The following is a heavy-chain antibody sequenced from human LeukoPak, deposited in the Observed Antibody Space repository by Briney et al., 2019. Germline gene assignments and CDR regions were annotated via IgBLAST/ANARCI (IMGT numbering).Heavy chain of an antibody. D-gene: IGHD2-2*01. CDR1: GFTFSGSA. CDR2: IRSKANSYAT. CDR3: TRPGCSSTSCALTYGMDV. J-gene: IGHJ6*02. V-gene: IGHV3-73*01. Sequence: GGSLRLSCAGSGFTFSGSAMHWVRQASGKGLEWVGRIRSKANSYATAYAASVKGRFTISRDDSKNTAYLQMNSLKTEDTAVYYCTRPGCSSTSCALTYGMDVWGQGTTVTVSS.